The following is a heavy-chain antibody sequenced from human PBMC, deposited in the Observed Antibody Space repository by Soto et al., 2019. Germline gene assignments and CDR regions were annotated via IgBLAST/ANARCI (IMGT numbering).Heavy chain of an antibody. CDR3: ARELDSSGWGGDY. CDR2: IWYDGSNK. J-gene: IGHJ4*02. Sequence: QVQLVESGGGVVQPGRSLRLSCAASGFTFSSYGMHWVRQAPGKGLEWVAVIWYDGSNKYYADSVKGRFTISRDNSKNTLYLQMNSLRAEDTAVYYLARELDSSGWGGDYWGQGTLVTVSS. CDR1: GFTFSSYG. D-gene: IGHD6-19*01. V-gene: IGHV3-33*01.